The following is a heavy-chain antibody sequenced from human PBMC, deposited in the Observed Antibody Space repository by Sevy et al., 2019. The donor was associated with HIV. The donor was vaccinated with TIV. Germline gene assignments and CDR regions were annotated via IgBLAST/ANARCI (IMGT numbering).Heavy chain of an antibody. CDR3: AKEGRDDYNPYFDY. D-gene: IGHD4-4*01. J-gene: IGHJ4*02. CDR2: ISRRSDYT. Sequence: GESLKISCAASGFTFSGYNMNWVRQAPGKGLEWISSISRRSDYTKYADSVRGRFTSSRDNAKNLLYLQMNNLRPEDTGFYYCAKEGRDDYNPYFDYWGQGILVTVSS. CDR1: GFTFSGYN. V-gene: IGHV3-21*01.